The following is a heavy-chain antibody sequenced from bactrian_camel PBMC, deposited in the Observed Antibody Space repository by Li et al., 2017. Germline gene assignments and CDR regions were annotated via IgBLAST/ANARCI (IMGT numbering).Heavy chain of an antibody. D-gene: IGHD5*01. CDR3: VRDWGDSRSSGY. J-gene: IGHJ4*01. Sequence: DVQLVESGGGSVQPGESLRLSCVASGFPLSNYLMSWSRQAPGKGVERVSYIGTRGATGYADSVSGRFTISRDNAKNTVYLQMNSLKPEDTGVYYCVRDWGDSRSSGYWGQGTQVTVS. V-gene: IGHV3S35*01. CDR1: GFPLSNYL. CDR2: IGTRGAT.